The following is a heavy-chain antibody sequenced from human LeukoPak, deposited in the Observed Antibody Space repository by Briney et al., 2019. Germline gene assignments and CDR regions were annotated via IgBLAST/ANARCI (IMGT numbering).Heavy chain of an antibody. V-gene: IGHV3-23*01. CDR3: AKVGVAGGYYWFDP. D-gene: IGHD6-19*01. Sequence: PGRSLRLSCAASGFTSSSYAVSWVRQAPGKGLEWVSAITGSGGYTYNADSVKGRFTISRDNSKNTLYPQMNSLRAEDTAVYYCAKVGVAGGYYWFDPWGQGTLVTVSS. CDR2: ITGSGGYT. CDR1: GFTSSSYA. J-gene: IGHJ5*02.